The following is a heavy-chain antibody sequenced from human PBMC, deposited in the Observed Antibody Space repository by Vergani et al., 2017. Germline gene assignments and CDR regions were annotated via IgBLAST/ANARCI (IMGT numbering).Heavy chain of an antibody. Sequence: QVQLVQSGAEVKKPGSSVKVSCKASGGTFSSYAISWVRQAPGQGLEWMGRTIPILGIANYAQKFQGRVTITADKSTSTAYMELSSLRSEDTAVCYCARERCSSTSCYGVDYWGQGTLVTVAS. CDR3: ARERCSSTSCYGVDY. J-gene: IGHJ4*02. CDR2: TIPILGIA. D-gene: IGHD2-2*01. V-gene: IGHV1-69*04. CDR1: GGTFSSYA.